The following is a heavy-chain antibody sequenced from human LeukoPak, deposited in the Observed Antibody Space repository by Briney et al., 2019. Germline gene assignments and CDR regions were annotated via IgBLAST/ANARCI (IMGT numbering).Heavy chain of an antibody. CDR1: GFTFSNYW. Sequence: PGVSLRLSCVASGFTFSNYWMHWVRQPPGKGLVWVSRIYVDGRTTNYADSVKGRFTISRDNAKNTVYLEMNSLSVEDTATYYCIRDFRSADLWGQGTLVTVTS. CDR2: IYVDGRTT. CDR3: IRDFRSADL. V-gene: IGHV3-74*01. J-gene: IGHJ5*02.